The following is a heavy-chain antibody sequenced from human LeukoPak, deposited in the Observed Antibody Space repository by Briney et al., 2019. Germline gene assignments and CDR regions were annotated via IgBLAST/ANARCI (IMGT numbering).Heavy chain of an antibody. CDR1: GYSFSTYW. D-gene: IGHD5-12*01. J-gene: IGHJ4*02. Sequence: GESLKISCQGSGYSFSTYWVAWVRQMPGKGLEWMGIIYPGDSDARYSPSFQGQVTISADKSISTAYLPWTSLKASDAATYYCARRRNNGYDLNPTPSYFDYWGQGTLVTVSS. CDR2: IYPGDSDA. CDR3: ARRRNNGYDLNPTPSYFDY. V-gene: IGHV5-51*01.